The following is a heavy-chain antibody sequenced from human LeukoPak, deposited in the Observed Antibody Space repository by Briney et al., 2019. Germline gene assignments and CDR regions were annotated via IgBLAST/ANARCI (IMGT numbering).Heavy chain of an antibody. CDR3: ARDGSPLRFYEMDV. CDR2: ISNTGRTT. J-gene: IGHJ6*04. Sequence: GGSLRLSCAASGFTFSDYHMTWIRQAPAKGPEWISYISNTGRTTYYADSVKGRFTISRDDAKNSLFLEMNSLRAEDTAVYYCARDGSPLRFYEMDVWGKGTAVIVSS. D-gene: IGHD2-2*03. CDR1: GFTFSDYH. V-gene: IGHV3-11*04.